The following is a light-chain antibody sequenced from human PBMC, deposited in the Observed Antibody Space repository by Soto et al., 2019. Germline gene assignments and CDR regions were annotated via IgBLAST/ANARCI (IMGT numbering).Light chain of an antibody. Sequence: EIVLTQSPGTLSLSPVERATLSCRASQSVSSSYLAWYQQKPGQAPRLLIYDSSSRATGIPDRFSGSGSGTDFTLTISRLEPEDFAVYYCQQYGSSPRTLGQGTKVEIK. J-gene: IGKJ1*01. CDR2: DSS. CDR1: QSVSSSY. V-gene: IGKV3-20*01. CDR3: QQYGSSPRT.